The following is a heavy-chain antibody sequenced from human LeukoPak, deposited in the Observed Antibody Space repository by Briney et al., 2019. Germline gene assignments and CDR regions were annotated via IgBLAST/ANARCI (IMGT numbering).Heavy chain of an antibody. Sequence: ASAKVSCKVSGYTLTELSMHWVRQAPGKGLEWMGGFDPEDGETIYAQKFQGRVTMTEDTSTDTAYMELSSLRSEDTAVYYCATLVGATGNYFDYWGQGTLVTVSS. CDR2: FDPEDGET. D-gene: IGHD1-26*01. J-gene: IGHJ4*02. CDR3: ATLVGATGNYFDY. CDR1: GYTLTELS. V-gene: IGHV1-24*01.